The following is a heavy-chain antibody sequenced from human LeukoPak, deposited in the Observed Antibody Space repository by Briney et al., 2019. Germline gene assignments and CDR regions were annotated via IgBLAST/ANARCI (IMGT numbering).Heavy chain of an antibody. V-gene: IGHV3-33*06. Sequence: GGSLSLSCAASGFSFSSYGMHWVRQAPGKGLEWVAVVWYDGSNQYYADSVKGRFTISRDNSKNILYLQMNSLRAEDTAVYYCAKAKGGTTGDVFDIWGQGTMVTVFS. D-gene: IGHD1-1*01. J-gene: IGHJ3*02. CDR2: VWYDGSNQ. CDR3: AKAKGGTTGDVFDI. CDR1: GFSFSSYG.